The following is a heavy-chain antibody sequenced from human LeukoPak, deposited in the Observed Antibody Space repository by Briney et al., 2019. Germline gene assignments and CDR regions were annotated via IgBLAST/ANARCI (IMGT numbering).Heavy chain of an antibody. CDR3: ARGRGHIVVVTAIPVGYYFDY. CDR2: IYPGDSDT. D-gene: IGHD2-21*02. Sequence: RGESLKISCKGSGYSFTSYWIGWVRQLPGKGLEWMGIIYPGDSDTRYSPSFQGQVTISTDKPISTAYLQWSSLKASDTAMYYCARGRGHIVVVTAIPVGYYFDYWGQGTLVTVSS. V-gene: IGHV5-51*01. J-gene: IGHJ4*02. CDR1: GYSFTSYW.